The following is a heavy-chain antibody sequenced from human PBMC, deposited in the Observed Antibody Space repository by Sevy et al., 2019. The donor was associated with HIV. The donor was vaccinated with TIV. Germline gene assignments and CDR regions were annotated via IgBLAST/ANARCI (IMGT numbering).Heavy chain of an antibody. CDR1: GFTFSGFA. J-gene: IGHJ3*02. CDR2: ILYDGANK. D-gene: IGHD1-1*01. Sequence: GGSLRLSCVASGFTFSGFAMHWIRQAPGKGLEWVAVILYDGANKYYADSVKGRFTSSRDNSKNTLYLQMNSLRAEDTAVYYCARGLNCRDEESDAFDIWGQGTMVTVSS. CDR3: ARGLNCRDEESDAFDI. V-gene: IGHV3-33*05.